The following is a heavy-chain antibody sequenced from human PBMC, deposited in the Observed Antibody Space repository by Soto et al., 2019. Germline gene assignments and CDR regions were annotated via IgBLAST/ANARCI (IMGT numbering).Heavy chain of an antibody. CDR1: GDSMTTVGYY. Sequence: QVQLQESGPGLVKPSQTLSLTCTVSGDSMTTVGYYWTWIRQHPGQGLEWIGFISYSGSTYYSSSLKGRVAISADTSKNQAALKRNSGTAADTAAYYWTRGDYWGQGTLVTVSS. V-gene: IGHV4-31*03. CDR3: TRGDY. J-gene: IGHJ4*02. CDR2: ISYSGST.